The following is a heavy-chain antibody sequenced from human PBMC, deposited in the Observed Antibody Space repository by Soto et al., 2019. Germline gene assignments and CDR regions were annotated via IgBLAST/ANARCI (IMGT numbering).Heavy chain of an antibody. V-gene: IGHV1-18*04. D-gene: IGHD2-2*01. Sequence: ASVKVSCKASGYTFINFGISWVRQAPGQGLEWMGWISARNGNSRYAQHLQGRVTMTTEISTSTAYMELRGLRSDDTALYYCARLIPAGETAVLPPSNYGMDIWGQGTTVTVSS. CDR3: ARLIPAGETAVLPPSNYGMDI. CDR1: GYTFINFG. J-gene: IGHJ6*02. CDR2: ISARNGNS.